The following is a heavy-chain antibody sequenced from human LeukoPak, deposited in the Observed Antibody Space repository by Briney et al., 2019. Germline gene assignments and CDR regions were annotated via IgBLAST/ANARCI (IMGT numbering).Heavy chain of an antibody. CDR3: AKAGDWAFDH. CDR2: INWNGGST. D-gene: IGHD2-21*02. V-gene: IGHV3-20*04. J-gene: IGHJ4*02. Sequence: GGSLRLSCAASGFTFDGYGMSWVRQAPGKGLEWVSGINWNGGSTGYADSVKGRFTFSRDNAKNTLSLQMNSLRVEDTAVYYCAKAGDWAFDHWAQGTLVSVSS. CDR1: GFTFDGYG.